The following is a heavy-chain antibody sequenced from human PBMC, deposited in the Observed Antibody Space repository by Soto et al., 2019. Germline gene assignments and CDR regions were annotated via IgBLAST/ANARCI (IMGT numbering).Heavy chain of an antibody. CDR2: IYHSGST. CDR1: AYSISSGYS. V-gene: IGHV4-38-2*01. J-gene: IGHJ4*02. Sequence: SETLSLTCAVSAYSISSGYSWGWIRQSPGKGLEWIGSIYHSGSTYYNPSLKSRVTISLDTSKNQVSLKMSSVTAAGTAVYYCARAPGDLAYYFDYWGQGIPVTVSS. D-gene: IGHD7-27*01. CDR3: ARAPGDLAYYFDY.